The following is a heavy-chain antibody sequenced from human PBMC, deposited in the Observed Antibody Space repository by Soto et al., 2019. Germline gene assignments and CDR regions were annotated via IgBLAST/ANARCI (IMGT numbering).Heavy chain of an antibody. Sequence: PGGSLRLSCAASGFTFANHAMYWVRQAPGKGLEWVSLISWDVGTTYYSDSVRGRFTISRDNIKNSLYLEMNSLRTEDTALYYCAKSYDILIGYLDYWGQGTLVTVSS. J-gene: IGHJ4*02. V-gene: IGHV3-43*01. CDR2: ISWDVGTT. CDR1: GFTFANHA. D-gene: IGHD3-9*01. CDR3: AKSYDILIGYLDY.